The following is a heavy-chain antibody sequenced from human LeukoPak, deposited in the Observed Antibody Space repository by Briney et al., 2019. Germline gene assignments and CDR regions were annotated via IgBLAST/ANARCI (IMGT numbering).Heavy chain of an antibody. D-gene: IGHD3-3*01. J-gene: IGHJ5*02. CDR3: AKEAVTIFGLVRTQTTKHPHRFDP. V-gene: IGHV1-46*01. CDR1: GYAFTRHY. CDR2: INPSGSST. Sequence: ASVKVSCKASGYAFTRHYMHWVRQAPGQGLEWMGLINPSGSSTIYAQKFQGRVTMTRDMSTSTVYMELSSLRSEDTAIYYCAKEAVTIFGLVRTQTTKHPHRFDPWGQGTLVTVSS.